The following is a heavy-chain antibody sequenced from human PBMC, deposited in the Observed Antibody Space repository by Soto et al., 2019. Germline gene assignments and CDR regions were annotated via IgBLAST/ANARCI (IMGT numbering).Heavy chain of an antibody. V-gene: IGHV4-30-4*01. J-gene: IGHJ4*02. CDR2: IYYSGST. D-gene: IGHD5-12*01. Sequence: PSETLSLTCTVSGGSISSGDYYWSWIRQPPGKGLEWIGYIYYSGSTYYNPSLKSRVTISVDTSKNQFSLKLSSVTAADTAVYYCARTSYDLGTEVFDYWGQGTLVTVSS. CDR3: ARTSYDLGTEVFDY. CDR1: GGSISSGDYY.